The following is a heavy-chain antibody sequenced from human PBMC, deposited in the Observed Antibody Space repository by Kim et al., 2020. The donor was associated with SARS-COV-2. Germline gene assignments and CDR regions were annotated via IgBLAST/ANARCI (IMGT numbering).Heavy chain of an antibody. CDR2: VSEDGCDT. CDR3: AKILRISDPEFDY. V-gene: IGHV3-30*18. CDR1: GFTFSSYG. J-gene: IGHJ4*01. D-gene: IGHD3-3*02. Sequence: GGSLRLSCAASGFTFSSYGMRWVRQAPGKGLEWVSGVSEDGCDTYYADSVKGRLTISRDNSKNMMYLQMNNLRAEDTAVYYCAKILRISDPEFDYWGHGTLVTVSS.